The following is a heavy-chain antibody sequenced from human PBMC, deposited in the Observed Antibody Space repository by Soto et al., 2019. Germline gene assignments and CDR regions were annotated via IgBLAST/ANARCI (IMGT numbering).Heavy chain of an antibody. CDR2: ISYDGSNK. J-gene: IGHJ3*02. CDR1: GFTFSSYA. D-gene: IGHD2-8*02. Sequence: GGSLRLSCAASGFTFSSYAMHWVRQAPGKGLEWVAVISYDGSNKYYADSVKGRFTISRDNSKNTLYLQMNSLRAEDTAVYYCARDLVKGAFDIWGQGTMVTVSS. CDR3: ARDLVKGAFDI. V-gene: IGHV3-30-3*01.